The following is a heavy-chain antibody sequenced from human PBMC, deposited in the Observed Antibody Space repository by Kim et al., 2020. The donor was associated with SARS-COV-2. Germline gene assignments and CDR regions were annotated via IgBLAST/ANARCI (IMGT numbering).Heavy chain of an antibody. CDR2: ISYDGSNK. J-gene: IGHJ6*03. V-gene: IGHV3-30-3*01. D-gene: IGHD2-2*02. Sequence: GGSLRLSCAASGFTFSSYAMHWVRQAPGKGLEWVAVISYDGSNKYYADSVKGRFTISRDNSKNTLYLQMNSLRAEDTAVYYCARAPRGVLYLGYYMDVWGKGTTVTVSS. CDR3: ARAPRGVLYLGYYMDV. CDR1: GFTFSSYA.